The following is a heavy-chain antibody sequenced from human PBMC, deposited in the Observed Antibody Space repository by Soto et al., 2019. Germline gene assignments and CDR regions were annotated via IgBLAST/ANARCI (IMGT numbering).Heavy chain of an antibody. D-gene: IGHD7-27*01. CDR3: ARRGDVDAFDI. Sequence: QVQLVQSGAEVKKPGASLKVSCKASGYTFTPYAMHWVRQAPGQRLEWMGWFSPDTGNRKYSQKLQDRVTITGDTSASTVYMERSSLRSEDTAVYYCARRGDVDAFDIWGQATMVTVST. V-gene: IGHV1-3*01. J-gene: IGHJ3*02. CDR2: FSPDTGNR. CDR1: GYTFTPYA.